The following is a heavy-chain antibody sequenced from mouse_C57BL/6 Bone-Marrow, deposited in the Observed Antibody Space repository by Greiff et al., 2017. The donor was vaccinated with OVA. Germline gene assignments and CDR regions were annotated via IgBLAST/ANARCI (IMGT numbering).Heavy chain of an antibody. D-gene: IGHD4-1*01. CDR1: GFDFSRYW. J-gene: IGHJ2*01. CDR3: ARNWDVGFDY. CDR2: INPDSSTI. V-gene: IGHV4-1*01. Sequence: EVMLVESGGGLVQPGGSLKLSCAASGFDFSRYWMSWVRRAPGKGLEWIGEINPDSSTINYAPTLKDKFILTRDNAKSTLYLQMSKVRSEDTALYYCARNWDVGFDYWVQGTTLTVSS.